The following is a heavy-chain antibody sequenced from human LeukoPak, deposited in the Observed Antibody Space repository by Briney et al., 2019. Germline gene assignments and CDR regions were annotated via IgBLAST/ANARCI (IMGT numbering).Heavy chain of an antibody. CDR2: INHSGST. D-gene: IGHD1-26*01. V-gene: IGHV4-34*01. J-gene: IGHJ4*02. CDR1: GGSISSYY. CDR3: ARAASSVDYSGSYSPFDY. Sequence: PSETLSLTCTVSGGSISSYYWSWIRQPPGKGLEWIGEINHSGSTNYNPSLKTRLTISVDTSKNQFSLKLSSVTAADTAVYYCARAASSVDYSGSYSPFDYWGQGTLVTVSS.